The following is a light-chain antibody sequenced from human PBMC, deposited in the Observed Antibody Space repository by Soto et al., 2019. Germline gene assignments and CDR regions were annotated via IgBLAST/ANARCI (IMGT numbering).Light chain of an antibody. CDR3: QQRSSWPLT. J-gene: IGKJ4*01. Sequence: EIVLTQSPATLPLSPGERATLSYRASQSVSSYLAWYQRKPGQAPRLLIYDASNRATGIPARFSGSGSGTDFTLTISGLEPEDFAVYYCQQRSSWPLTFGGGTKAAI. CDR2: DAS. CDR1: QSVSSY. V-gene: IGKV3-11*01.